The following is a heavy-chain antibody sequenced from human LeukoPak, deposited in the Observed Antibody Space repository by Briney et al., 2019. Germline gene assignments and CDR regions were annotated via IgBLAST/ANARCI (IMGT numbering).Heavy chain of an antibody. CDR3: ARDPGYCSSTSCYTTFDY. CDR1: GFTFSSHA. J-gene: IGHJ4*02. Sequence: GGSLRLSCAASGFTFSSHAMHWVRQAPGKGLEWVAVISHDGSNKYYADSVKGRFTISRDNSKNTLYLQMNSLRAEDTAVYYCARDPGYCSSTSCYTTFDYWGQGTLVTVSS. V-gene: IGHV3-30-3*01. CDR2: ISHDGSNK. D-gene: IGHD2-2*02.